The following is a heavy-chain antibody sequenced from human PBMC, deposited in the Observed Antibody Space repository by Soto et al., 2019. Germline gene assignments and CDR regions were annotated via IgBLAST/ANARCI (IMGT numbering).Heavy chain of an antibody. Sequence: QVHLVQSGAEVKKPGASVKVSCKGSGYAFTTYGITWVRQAPGQGLEWMGWISAHNGNTNYAQKLQGRVTVTRDTTTSTAYMELRSLRSDDTAVYYCARGRYGDYWGQGALVTVSS. CDR3: ARGRYGDY. CDR1: GYAFTTYG. V-gene: IGHV1-18*01. J-gene: IGHJ4*02. D-gene: IGHD1-1*01. CDR2: ISAHNGNT.